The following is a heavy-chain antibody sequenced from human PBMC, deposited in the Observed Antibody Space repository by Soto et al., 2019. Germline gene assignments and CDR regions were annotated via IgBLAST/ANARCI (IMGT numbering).Heavy chain of an antibody. V-gene: IGHV4-59*01. D-gene: IGHD6-13*01. CDR2: IYYSGST. CDR3: AREGRDRSSWYPDEYFQH. Sequence: SETLSLTCTVSGGSISSYYWSWIRQPPGKGLEWIGYIYYSGSTNYNPSLKSRVTISVDTSKNQFSLKLSSVTAADTAVYYCAREGRDRSSWYPDEYFQHWGQGTLVTVSS. J-gene: IGHJ1*01. CDR1: GGSISSYY.